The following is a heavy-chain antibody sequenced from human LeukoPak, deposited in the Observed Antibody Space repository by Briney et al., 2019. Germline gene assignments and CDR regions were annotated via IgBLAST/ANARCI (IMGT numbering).Heavy chain of an antibody. V-gene: IGHV4-59*01. CDR2: IYYSGST. D-gene: IGHD1-26*01. Sequence: SETLSLTCTVSGGSISSYYCSWIRQPPGKGLEWIGYIYYSGSTKYNPSLKSRVIISGDTSKNQFSLNLSSVTAADTAVYYCARVGATTSDAGWFDPWGQGTLVTVSS. CDR3: ARVGATTSDAGWFDP. J-gene: IGHJ5*02. CDR1: GGSISSYY.